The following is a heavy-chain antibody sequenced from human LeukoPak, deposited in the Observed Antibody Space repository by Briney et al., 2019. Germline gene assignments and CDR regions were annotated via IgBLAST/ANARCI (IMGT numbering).Heavy chain of an antibody. CDR1: GYTFTSYY. CDR3: ASAQFYYGSSGPYYFDY. CDR2: IIPSAGRT. J-gene: IGHJ4*02. V-gene: IGHV1-46*01. Sequence: GASVKVSCKASGYTFTSYYIHWVRQAPGQGLEWMGIIIPSAGRTNYAQKFRGRVSMTTDMSTSTVYMELSSLRSEDTALYYCASAQFYYGSSGPYYFDYWGQGTLVTVSS. D-gene: IGHD3-22*01.